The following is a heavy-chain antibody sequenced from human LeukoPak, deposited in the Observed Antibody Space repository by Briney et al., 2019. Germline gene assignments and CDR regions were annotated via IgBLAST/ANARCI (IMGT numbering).Heavy chain of an antibody. CDR2: INHSGST. D-gene: IGHD4-17*01. Sequence: SETLSLTCSVYGGSFSGYYWSWLRQPPGKGLEWIGEINHSGSTNYNPSLKSRVTTSVDTSKNQSSLKLSSVTAADPAVYYCARAPTISDDYGDYEGPKDDYWGQGTLVTVSS. J-gene: IGHJ4*02. V-gene: IGHV4-34*01. CDR1: GGSFSGYY. CDR3: ARAPTISDDYGDYEGPKDDY.